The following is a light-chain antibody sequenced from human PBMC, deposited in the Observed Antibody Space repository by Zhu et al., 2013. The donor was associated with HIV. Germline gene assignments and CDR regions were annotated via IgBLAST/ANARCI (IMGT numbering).Light chain of an antibody. CDR2: GAS. CDR1: QSVSSN. CDR3: HQYGNSPPT. V-gene: IGKV3-20*01. J-gene: IGKJ2*01. Sequence: EIVLTQSPGILSLSPGERATLSCRASQSVSSNLAWYQQKPGQAPRLLIYGASTRATGIPDRFSGSGSGTDFTLTISRLEPEDSAVYYCHQYGNSPPTFGQGTKLQIK.